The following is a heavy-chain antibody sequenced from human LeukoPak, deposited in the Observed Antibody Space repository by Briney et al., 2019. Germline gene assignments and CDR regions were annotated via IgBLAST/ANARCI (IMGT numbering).Heavy chain of an antibody. CDR3: ARAGESSSWSPYYFDY. V-gene: IGHV3-21*01. CDR2: ISSSSSYI. Sequence: GRSLRLSCAASGFTFSSYGMPWVRQAPGKGLEWVSSISSSSSYIYYADSVKGRFTISRDNAKNSLYLQMNSLRAEDTAVYYCARAGESSSWSPYYFDYWGQGTLVTVSS. CDR1: GFTFSSYG. J-gene: IGHJ4*02. D-gene: IGHD6-13*01.